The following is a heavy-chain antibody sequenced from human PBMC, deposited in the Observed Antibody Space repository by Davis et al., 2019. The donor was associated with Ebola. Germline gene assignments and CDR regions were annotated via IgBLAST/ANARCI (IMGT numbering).Heavy chain of an antibody. J-gene: IGHJ4*02. D-gene: IGHD5-18*01. V-gene: IGHV3-74*01. Sequence: GESLKISCAASGFTFINYWMHWVRQAPGKGLVWVSRINSDGSSTSYADSVKGRFTISRDNAKNTLYLQMNSLRAEDTAVYYCARLDTAITFDYWGQGTLVTVSS. CDR2: INSDGSST. CDR1: GFTFINYW. CDR3: ARLDTAITFDY.